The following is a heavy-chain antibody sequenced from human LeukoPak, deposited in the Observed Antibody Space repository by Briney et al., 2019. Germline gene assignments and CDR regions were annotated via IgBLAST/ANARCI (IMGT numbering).Heavy chain of an antibody. J-gene: IGHJ6*03. CDR2: MNPNSGST. D-gene: IGHD2/OR15-2a*01. V-gene: IGHV1-8*01. Sequence: ASVKVSCKASGYTFTSYDINWVRQAPGQGLEWMGWMNPNSGSTDYAQKFQGRVTMTRNTSISTAYMELSSLRSEDTAVYYCARGCPTSMLEDYYYYMDVWGKGTTATVSS. CDR1: GYTFTSYD. CDR3: ARGCPTSMLEDYYYYMDV.